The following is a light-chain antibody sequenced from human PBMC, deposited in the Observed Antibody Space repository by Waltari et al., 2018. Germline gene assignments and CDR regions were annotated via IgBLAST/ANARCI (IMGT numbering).Light chain of an antibody. CDR2: DVT. J-gene: IGLJ2*01. CDR3: ISYSRSSTEHVA. V-gene: IGLV2-14*03. CDR1: SSDVGRSNY. Sequence: QSALTQPASVSGSPGQSITISCPGTSSDVGRSNYVSWYQQLPGKAPRLIIYDVTNRPSGVSNRFSGSKSGNTASLTISGLQAGDEADYHCISYSRSSTEHVALGGGTKLTV.